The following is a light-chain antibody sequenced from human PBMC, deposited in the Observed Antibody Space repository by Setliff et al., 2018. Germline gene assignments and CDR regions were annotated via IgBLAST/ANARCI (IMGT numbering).Light chain of an antibody. Sequence: GSPGQSITISCTGTSSDVGGYNYVSWYQQHPGKAPKLMIYEVSDRPSGVSNRFSGSKSGNTASLTISGLQAEDEADYYCTSYTASFTYVFGTGTKVTVL. V-gene: IGLV2-14*01. CDR3: TSYTASFTYV. CDR1: SSDVGGYNY. CDR2: EVS. J-gene: IGLJ1*01.